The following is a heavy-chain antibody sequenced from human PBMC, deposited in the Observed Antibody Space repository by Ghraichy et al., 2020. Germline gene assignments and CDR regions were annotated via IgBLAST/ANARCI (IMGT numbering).Heavy chain of an antibody. J-gene: IGHJ5*02. Sequence: LSLTCAASGFTFSSYNMNWVRQAPGKGLEWVSSISNNGNYIYYADLVKGRFTLSRDNAMKSLYLQMNSLRAEDTAVYYCARIVTPGYNFFMGWFDPWGQGTLVTVSS. CDR2: ISNNGNYI. CDR1: GFTFSSYN. D-gene: IGHD3-3*01. V-gene: IGHV3-21*01. CDR3: ARIVTPGYNFFMGWFDP.